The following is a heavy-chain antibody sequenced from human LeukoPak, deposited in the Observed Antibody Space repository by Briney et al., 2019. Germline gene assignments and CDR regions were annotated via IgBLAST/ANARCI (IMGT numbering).Heavy chain of an antibody. Sequence: PGGSLRLSCAASGFSFSSYSMNWVRLTPGKGLEWVSSITSSSTYTFYADSVKGRFTISRDNAKNSLYLQMNSLRAEDTAVYYCAELGITMIGGVWGKGTTVTISS. CDR3: AELGITMIGGV. J-gene: IGHJ6*04. CDR1: GFSFSSYS. V-gene: IGHV3-21*01. D-gene: IGHD3-10*02. CDR2: ITSSSTYT.